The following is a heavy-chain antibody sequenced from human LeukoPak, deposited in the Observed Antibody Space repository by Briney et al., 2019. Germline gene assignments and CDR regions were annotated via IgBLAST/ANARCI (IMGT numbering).Heavy chain of an antibody. V-gene: IGHV5-51*01. CDR1: GYSFTSYW. CDR2: IYPGDSDT. J-gene: IGHJ3*02. CDR3: ARRYTSTSNAFDI. D-gene: IGHD6-13*01. Sequence: GQSLKISCKGSGYSFTSYWIGWVRQMPGKGLEWMGIIYPGDSDTRYSPSFQGQVTISADKSISTAYLQWSSLKASDTALYYCARRYTSTSNAFDIWGQGTMVTVSS.